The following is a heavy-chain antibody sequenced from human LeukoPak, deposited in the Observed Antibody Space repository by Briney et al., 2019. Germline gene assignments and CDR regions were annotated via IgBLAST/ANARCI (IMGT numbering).Heavy chain of an antibody. D-gene: IGHD4-17*01. V-gene: IGHV3-74*01. CDR1: GFTFSSYW. J-gene: IGHJ4*02. Sequence: GGSLRLSCAASGFTFSSYWMHWVRQAPGKGLLWVSRINSDGSSTSYADSVKGRFTISRDNAKNTLYLQMNSLRAEDTAVYYCARGYGDYVPRRGFIDYWGQGTLVTVSS. CDR3: ARGYGDYVPRRGFIDY. CDR2: INSDGSST.